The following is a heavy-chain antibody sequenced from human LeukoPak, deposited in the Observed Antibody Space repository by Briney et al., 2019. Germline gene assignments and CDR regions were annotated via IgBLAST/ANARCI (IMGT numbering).Heavy chain of an antibody. CDR2: MSHSGST. CDR3: ARNNLYDSSGDGRYYFDY. V-gene: IGHV4-38-2*01. D-gene: IGHD3-22*01. Sequence: SETLSLTCVVSGYSISSGYHWGWIRQPPGKGLEWIGSMSHSGSTYYNPSLKSRVTISVDTSKNQFSVKLRSVTAADTAVYYCARNNLYDSSGDGRYYFDYWGQGTLVTVSS. CDR1: GYSISSGYH. J-gene: IGHJ4*02.